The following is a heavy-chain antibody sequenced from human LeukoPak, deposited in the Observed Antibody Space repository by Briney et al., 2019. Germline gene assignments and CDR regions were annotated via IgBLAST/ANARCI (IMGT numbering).Heavy chain of an antibody. V-gene: IGHV4-38-2*01. Sequence: PSETLSLTCAVSGGSISSGYYWGWIRQPPGKGLEWIGSICHSGSTYYNPSLKSRVTISVDTSKNQFSLKLSSVTAADTAVYYCARAPNGPTMIVYFDYWGQGTLVTVSS. CDR2: ICHSGST. D-gene: IGHD3-22*01. J-gene: IGHJ4*02. CDR3: ARAPNGPTMIVYFDY. CDR1: GGSISSGYY.